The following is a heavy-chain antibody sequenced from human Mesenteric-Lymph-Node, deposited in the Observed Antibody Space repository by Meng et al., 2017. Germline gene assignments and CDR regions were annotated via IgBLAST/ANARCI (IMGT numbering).Heavy chain of an antibody. V-gene: IGHV1-2*02. CDR1: GYTFTSCY. Sequence: ASVKVSCKTSGYTFTSCYMHWVRQAPGQGLEWMGWINPNSGGTSYAQKFQGRVTMTRDTSISTAYMELSRLRSDDTAVYYCARAESSGWFSNGDPWGQGTLVTVSS. J-gene: IGHJ5*02. D-gene: IGHD6-19*01. CDR3: ARAESSGWFSNGDP. CDR2: INPNSGGT.